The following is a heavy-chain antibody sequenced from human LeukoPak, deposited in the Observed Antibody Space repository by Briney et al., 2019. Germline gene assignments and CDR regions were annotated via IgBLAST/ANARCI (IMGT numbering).Heavy chain of an antibody. CDR1: GYRFTNYR. Sequence: VASVTVSCKASGYRFTNYRISWVRQAPGQGLEWMGWISAYNGNTNYAQKLHGRVTMTTDTSTSTVYMELRSLQSNDTAVYYCARASTHRYNWKSGQLNDAFDIWGQGTMVTVSS. CDR2: ISAYNGNT. J-gene: IGHJ3*02. D-gene: IGHD1-20*01. CDR3: ARASTHRYNWKSGQLNDAFDI. V-gene: IGHV1-18*01.